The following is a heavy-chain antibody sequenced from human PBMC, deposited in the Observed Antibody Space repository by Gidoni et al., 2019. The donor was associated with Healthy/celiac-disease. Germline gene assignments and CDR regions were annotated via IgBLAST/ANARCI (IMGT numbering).Heavy chain of an antibody. CDR1: GFTFSSYG. V-gene: IGHV3-33*01. J-gene: IGHJ5*02. CDR2: IWYDGSNK. CDR3: ARDRRGDNWFDP. D-gene: IGHD3-16*01. Sequence: QVQLVESGGGVVQPGMSLRLSCAASGFTFSSYGMHWVRQAPGKGLEWVAVIWYDGSNKYYADSVKGRFTISRDNSKNTLYLQMNSLRAEDTAVYYCARDRRGDNWFDPWGQGTLVTVSS.